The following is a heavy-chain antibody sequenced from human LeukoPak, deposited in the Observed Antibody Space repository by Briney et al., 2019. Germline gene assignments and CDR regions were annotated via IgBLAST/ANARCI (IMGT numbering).Heavy chain of an antibody. CDR3: ARARGYSYGYDGFDY. CDR1: GYTFTSYY. J-gene: IGHJ4*02. V-gene: IGHV1-46*01. D-gene: IGHD5-18*01. Sequence: EASVKVSCTASGYTFTSYYMHWVRQAPGQGLEWMGIINPSGGSTSYAQKFQGRVTMTRDTSTSTVYMELSSLRSEDTAVYYCARARGYSYGYDGFDYWGQGTLVTVSS. CDR2: INPSGGST.